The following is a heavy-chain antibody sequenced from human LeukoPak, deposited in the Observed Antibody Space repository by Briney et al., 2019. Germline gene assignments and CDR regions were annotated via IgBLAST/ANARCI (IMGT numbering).Heavy chain of an antibody. CDR2: INPSGGST. V-gene: IGHV1-46*01. D-gene: IGHD6-19*01. CDR3: AITSGYSSGWYDVYFDY. J-gene: IGHJ4*02. Sequence: ASVKVSCKASGYTLTSYYLHWVRQAPGQGLEWMAIINPSGGSTSHAQKFQGRVTMTRDTSASTVYMELSSLRSEDTAVYYCAITSGYSSGWYDVYFDYWGQGTLVTVSS. CDR1: GYTLTSYY.